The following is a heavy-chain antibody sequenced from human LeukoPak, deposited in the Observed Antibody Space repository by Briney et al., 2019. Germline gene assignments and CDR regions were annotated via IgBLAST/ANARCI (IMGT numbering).Heavy chain of an antibody. CDR3: AREIAVAAYYYYYGMDV. CDR1: GFTFSSYA. CDR2: ISYDGSNK. V-gene: IGHV3-30-3*01. J-gene: IGHJ6*02. Sequence: PGRSLRLSCAASGFTFSSYAMHWVRQAPGKGLEWVAVISYDGSNKYYADSVKGRFTISRDNSKNTLYLQMNSLRAEDTAVYYCAREIAVAAYYYYYGMDVWGQGTTVTVSS. D-gene: IGHD6-19*01.